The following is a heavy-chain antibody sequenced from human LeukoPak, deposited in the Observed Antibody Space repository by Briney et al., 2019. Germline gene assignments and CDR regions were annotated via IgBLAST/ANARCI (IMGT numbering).Heavy chain of an antibody. V-gene: IGHV3-30*04. CDR1: GFTFSTYA. D-gene: IGHD2/OR15-2a*01. CDR3: ARAINSAWHNIDY. Sequence: GTSVRLSCVASGFTFSTYAMHWVRQAPGKGLEWVAVISYHGSDKYYGDSVKGRFTISRDNSKNTLYLQMNSLRTEDTAVFYCARAINSAWHNIDYWGQGTLVTVSS. CDR2: ISYHGSDK. J-gene: IGHJ4*02.